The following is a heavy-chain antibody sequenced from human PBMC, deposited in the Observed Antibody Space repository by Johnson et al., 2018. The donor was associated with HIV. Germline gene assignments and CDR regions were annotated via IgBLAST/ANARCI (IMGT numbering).Heavy chain of an antibody. V-gene: IGHV3-66*04. Sequence: VQLVESGGGLVRPGGSLRLSCAVSGITVSSNYMSWVRQAPGKGLEWVSVIYSGGSTNYADSVKGRFTISRDNSKNTLYLEMSSLRAEDTAVYYCARQSPNYFDRSGYPAAFDIWGQGTMVTVSS. CDR1: GITVSSNY. D-gene: IGHD3-22*01. J-gene: IGHJ3*02. CDR3: ARQSPNYFDRSGYPAAFDI. CDR2: IYSGGST.